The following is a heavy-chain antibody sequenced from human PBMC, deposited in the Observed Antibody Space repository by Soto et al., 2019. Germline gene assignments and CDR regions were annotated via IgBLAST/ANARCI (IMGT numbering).Heavy chain of an antibody. J-gene: IGHJ4*02. CDR3: ARTLFRTTVESPSDS. V-gene: IGHV3-30-3*01. D-gene: IGHD4-17*01. CDR1: GFTFNIYA. CDR2: ISYEGSNK. Sequence: QVQLVESGGGVVQPGRSLRLSCAASGFTFNIYAIHWVRQAPGKGLEWVAGISYEGSNKYYADNVKGRVTISRDNSKKTVDLQMSSRSAEDTAMYYCARTLFRTTVESPSDSWGQGTLVTVSS.